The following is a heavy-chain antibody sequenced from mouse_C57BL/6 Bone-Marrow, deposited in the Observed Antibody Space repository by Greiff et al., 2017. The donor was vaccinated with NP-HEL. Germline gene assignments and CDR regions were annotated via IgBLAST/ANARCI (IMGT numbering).Heavy chain of an antibody. J-gene: IGHJ1*03. CDR3: ASYWYFDV. V-gene: IGHV1-82*01. CDR2: IYPGDGDT. Sequence: GKGLEWIGRIYPGDGDTHYNGKFKGKATLTADKSSSTAYMQLSSLTSEDSAVYFCASYWYFDVWGTGTTVTVSS.